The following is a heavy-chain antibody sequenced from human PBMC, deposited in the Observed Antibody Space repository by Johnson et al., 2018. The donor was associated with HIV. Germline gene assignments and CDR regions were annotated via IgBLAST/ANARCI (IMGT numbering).Heavy chain of an antibody. CDR1: GFTFSDYY. Sequence: VQLVESGGGLVKPGGSLRLSCAASGFTFSDYYMSWIRQAPGKGLEWVGHIKSKTDGGTTDYAAPVKGRFTISRDDSKNMLYLQMNSLRAEDTAVYYCARKKMQYYDSSGYYDHAFDVWGQGTMVTVSS. CDR3: ARKKMQYYDSSGYYDHAFDV. CDR2: IKSKTDGGTT. V-gene: IGHV3-15*01. J-gene: IGHJ3*01. D-gene: IGHD3-22*01.